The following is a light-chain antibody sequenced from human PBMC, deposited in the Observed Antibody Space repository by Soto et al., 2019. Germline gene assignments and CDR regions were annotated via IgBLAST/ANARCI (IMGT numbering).Light chain of an antibody. CDR1: SSDVGAYKY. Sequence: QSALTQPPSASGSPGQSVTISCTGTSSDVGAYKYVSWYQQYPGKAPKLMIYEVTKRPSGVPDRFSGSKSGNTASLTVSGLQAEDEAYYYCTSYVGLDIRLFGGGTKLTVL. CDR3: TSYVGLDIRL. V-gene: IGLV2-8*01. J-gene: IGLJ3*02. CDR2: EVT.